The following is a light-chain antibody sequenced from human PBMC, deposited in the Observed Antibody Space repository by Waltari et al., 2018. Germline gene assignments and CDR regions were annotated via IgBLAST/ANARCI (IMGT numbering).Light chain of an antibody. CDR1: QSISKA. CDR2: DAS. Sequence: DIPLTQSPSSLSAAVGDRVTITCRASQSISKALNWYQQKPGRAPKALIFDASSLQSGVPARFTGRGSGTDFTLTISSLQPEDFATYYCQQSYSTPPLTFGGGTKVEIK. J-gene: IGKJ4*01. CDR3: QQSYSTPPLT. V-gene: IGKV1-39*01.